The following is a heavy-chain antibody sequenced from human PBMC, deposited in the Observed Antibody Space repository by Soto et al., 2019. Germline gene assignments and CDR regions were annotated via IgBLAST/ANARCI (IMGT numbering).Heavy chain of an antibody. CDR1: GYTFTSYA. CDR2: INAGNGNT. J-gene: IGHJ6*02. V-gene: IGHV1-3*01. CDR3: ARTGYCSSTSCYVPENQIPRV. D-gene: IGHD2-2*01. Sequence: ASVKVSCKASGYTFTSYAMHWVRQAPGQRLEWMGWINAGNGNTKYSQKFQGRVTITRDTSASTAYMELSSLRSEDTAVYYCARTGYCSSTSCYVPENQIPRVWGQGTTVTVSS.